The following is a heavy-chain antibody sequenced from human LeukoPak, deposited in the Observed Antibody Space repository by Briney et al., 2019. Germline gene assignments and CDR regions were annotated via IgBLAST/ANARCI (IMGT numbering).Heavy chain of an antibody. Sequence: ASVKVSCKASGYTFTGYYMHWVRQAPGQGLEWMGWINPNSGGTNYAQKFQGRVTMTRDTSIITAYMELSMLRSDDTAVYSCARMESYYDFWSGYSAWGQGTLVTVSS. CDR3: ARMESYYDFWSGYSA. V-gene: IGHV1-2*02. CDR2: INPNSGGT. J-gene: IGHJ4*02. CDR1: GYTFTGYY. D-gene: IGHD3-3*01.